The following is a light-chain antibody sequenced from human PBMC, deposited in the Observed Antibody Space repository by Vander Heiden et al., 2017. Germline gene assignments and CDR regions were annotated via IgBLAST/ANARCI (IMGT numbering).Light chain of an antibody. J-gene: IGLJ2*01. CDR3: YSYAGSHTSI. V-gene: IGLV2-11*01. CDR2: DVT. Sequence: QSALTQPRSVSGSPGQSVTISCTGTSSDIGRFNYVSWLQQHPGKAPKVLIYDVTYRPSGVPDRFSGSKSGNTASLTISGLQAEDEADYYCYSYAGSHTSIFGGGTKVTVL. CDR1: SSDIGRFNY.